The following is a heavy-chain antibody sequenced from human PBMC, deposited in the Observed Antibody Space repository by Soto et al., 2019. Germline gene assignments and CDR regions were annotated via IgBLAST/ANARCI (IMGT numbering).Heavy chain of an antibody. CDR1: GFALTSSR. D-gene: IGHD6-6*01. CDR2: ISGSGKDT. J-gene: IGHJ6*02. CDR3: ARVHLVAGSAFYCAMDV. V-gene: IGHV3-21*01. Sequence: KPGGSLRLSCVASGFALTSSRMNWVRQAPGKGLEWVASISGSGKDTFYRHSVKGRFAISRDSAGTSLFLRMDSVKVEDTAVYHCARVHLVAGSAFYCAMDVWGPGTAVTVSS.